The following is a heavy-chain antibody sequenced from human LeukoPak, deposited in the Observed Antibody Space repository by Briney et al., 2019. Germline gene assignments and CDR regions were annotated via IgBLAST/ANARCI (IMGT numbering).Heavy chain of an antibody. D-gene: IGHD5-12*01. V-gene: IGHV4-61*08. J-gene: IGHJ4*02. Sequence: KPSQTLSLTCTVSGGSISSGGYYWSWIRQPPGKGLEWIGYIYYTGSTNYSPSLKSRVTISLDTSKNQFSLKLSSVTAADTAVYYCARGTNGYSGYVFDYWGQGTLVTVSS. CDR3: ARGTNGYSGYVFDY. CDR2: IYYTGST. CDR1: GGSISSGGYY.